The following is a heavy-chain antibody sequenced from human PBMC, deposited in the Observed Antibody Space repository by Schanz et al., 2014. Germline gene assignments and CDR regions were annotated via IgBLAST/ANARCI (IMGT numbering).Heavy chain of an antibody. V-gene: IGHV1-18*01. CDR2: INAHTGNT. Sequence: QLMQSGSEVRKPGASVKVSCKASGYIFGSHGMTWVRQAPGQGPELMGWINAHTGNTQYAQKFQGRVNMTRDTVATTVHLELTRLRTDDAAIYSGARVHIATYHYNSPGAFDIWGRGTRXAVSS. CDR3: ARVHIATYHYNSPGAFDI. J-gene: IGHJ3*02. D-gene: IGHD3-10*01. CDR1: GYIFGSHG.